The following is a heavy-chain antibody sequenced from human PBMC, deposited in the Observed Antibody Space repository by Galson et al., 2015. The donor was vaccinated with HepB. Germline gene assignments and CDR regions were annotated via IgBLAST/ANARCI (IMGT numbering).Heavy chain of an antibody. CDR3: ARDRWFGELPLYYSDY. CDR1: GFTFSSYG. CDR2: IWYDGSNK. V-gene: IGHV3-33*08. Sequence: SLRLSCAASGFTFSSYGMHWVRQAPGKGLEWVAVIWYDGSNKYYADSVKGRFTISRDNSKNTLYLQMNSLRAEDTAVYYCARDRWFGELPLYYSDYWGQGTMVTVSS. J-gene: IGHJ4*03. D-gene: IGHD3-10*01.